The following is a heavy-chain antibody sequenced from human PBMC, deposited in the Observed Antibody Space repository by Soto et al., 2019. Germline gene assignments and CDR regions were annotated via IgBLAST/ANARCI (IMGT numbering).Heavy chain of an antibody. J-gene: IGHJ4*02. CDR1: GYIFSDYG. D-gene: IGHD3-16*01. CDR2: VNPGDSDA. CDR3: ARRVGDYFDY. V-gene: IGHV5-51*01. Sequence: VQVMQSGAEVKKPGDSVKVSCKTSGYIFSDYGINWVRQAPGQGLEWMGIVNPGDSDARYSPSFQGQVTISADKTITTAFLQWSSLKASDTAIYYCARRVGDYFDYWGQGTLVTVSS.